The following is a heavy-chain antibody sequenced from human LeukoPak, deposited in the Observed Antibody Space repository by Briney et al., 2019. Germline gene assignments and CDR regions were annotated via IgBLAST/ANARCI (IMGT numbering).Heavy chain of an antibody. V-gene: IGHV3-64D*06. J-gene: IGHJ4*02. Sequence: GGSLRLSCSVSGFTFSTYVMHWVRQAPGKGLEYVSAISSNGDNTYYADSVKGRFTISRDNSKNTLYLQMSSLRAADTAVYYCVRGTGYWGQGTLVTVSS. CDR2: ISSNGDNT. CDR1: GFTFSTYV. CDR3: VRGTGY.